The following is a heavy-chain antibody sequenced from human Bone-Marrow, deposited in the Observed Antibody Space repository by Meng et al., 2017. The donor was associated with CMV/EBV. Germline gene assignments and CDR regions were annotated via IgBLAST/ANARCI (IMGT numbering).Heavy chain of an antibody. D-gene: IGHD1-26*01. CDR3: AGHGRGWELLNYYYGMDV. CDR2: INYSGST. Sequence: ISSGYYWGWIRQAPGKGLEWIGSINYSGSTSYNASLKSRVTISVATSKMQFSLKLSCVTAADAAVYYCAGHGRGWELLNYYYGMDVWGQGTTVTVSS. J-gene: IGHJ6*02. CDR1: ISSGYY. V-gene: IGHV4-39*01.